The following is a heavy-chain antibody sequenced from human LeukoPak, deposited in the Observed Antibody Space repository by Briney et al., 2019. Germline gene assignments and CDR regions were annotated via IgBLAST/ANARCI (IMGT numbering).Heavy chain of an antibody. J-gene: IGHJ4*02. CDR3: ARAHYYDSSHDY. CDR1: GFTFSSYS. Sequence: GSLRLSCAASGFTFSSYSMNWVRQAPGKGLEWVSSISSSSSYIYYADSVKGRFTISRDNAKNSPYLQMNSLRAEDTAVYYCARAHYYDSSHDYWGQGTLVTVSS. CDR2: ISSSSSYI. D-gene: IGHD3-22*01. V-gene: IGHV3-21*01.